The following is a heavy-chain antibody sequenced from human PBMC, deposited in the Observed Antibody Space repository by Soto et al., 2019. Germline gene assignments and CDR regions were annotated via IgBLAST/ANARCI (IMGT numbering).Heavy chain of an antibody. J-gene: IGHJ4*02. D-gene: IGHD5-12*01. CDR2: IYPGDSDT. Sequence: PGESLKISCKGFGYSFTTYWIAWVRQMPGKGLEWMGIIYPGDSDTRYSPSFQGQVTISADKSISTAYLQWSSLKASDTAMYYCARVEMATIWAPDYWGQGTLVTVSS. CDR3: ARVEMATIWAPDY. V-gene: IGHV5-51*01. CDR1: GYSFTTYW.